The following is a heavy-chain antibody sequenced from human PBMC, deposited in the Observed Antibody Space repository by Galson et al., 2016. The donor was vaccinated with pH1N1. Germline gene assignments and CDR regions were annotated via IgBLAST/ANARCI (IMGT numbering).Heavy chain of an antibody. V-gene: IGHV3-23*01. J-gene: IGHJ4*02. CDR3: ARGRYFDTSAFYLY. Sequence: SLRLSCAASGFTFYSYAMSWVRQAPGKGPEWVSNISGRGGSTYYADSVKGRFTISRDNSNKTLYQKMDNVRAEDTALYYCARGRYFDTSAFYLYWGQGTLVTVSS. CDR1: GFTFYSYA. CDR2: ISGRGGST. D-gene: IGHD3-22*01.